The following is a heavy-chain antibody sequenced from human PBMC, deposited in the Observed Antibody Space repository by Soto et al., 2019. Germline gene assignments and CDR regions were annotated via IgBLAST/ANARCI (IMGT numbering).Heavy chain of an antibody. J-gene: IGHJ4*02. CDR2: INTDGSST. Sequence: PGGSLRLSCAASGLTFSSYWMRWVRQAPGKGLVWVSRINTDGSSTTYADSVKGRFTISRDNTKNTLYLQMNSLRAEDTAVYYCARDVITRGSYYFDYWGQGT. CDR3: ARDVITRGSYYFDY. CDR1: GLTFSSYW. V-gene: IGHV3-74*01. D-gene: IGHD3-22*01.